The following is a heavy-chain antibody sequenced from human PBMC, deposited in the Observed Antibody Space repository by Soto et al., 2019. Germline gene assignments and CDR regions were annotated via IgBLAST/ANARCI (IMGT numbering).Heavy chain of an antibody. J-gene: IGHJ5*02. CDR2: INHSGST. V-gene: IGHV4-34*01. Sequence: SETLSLTCAVYGGSFSGYYWSWIRQPPGKGLEWIGEINHSGSTNYNPSLKSRVTISVDTSKNQFSLKLSSVTAADTAVYYCARGRAVVTATKNNWFDPWGQGTLVTV. CDR1: GGSFSGYY. D-gene: IGHD2-21*02. CDR3: ARGRAVVTATKNNWFDP.